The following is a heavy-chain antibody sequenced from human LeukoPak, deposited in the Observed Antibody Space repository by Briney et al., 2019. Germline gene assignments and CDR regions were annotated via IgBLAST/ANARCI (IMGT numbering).Heavy chain of an antibody. CDR2: IYYSGST. J-gene: IGHJ4*02. V-gene: IGHV4-59*01. Sequence: PSETLSLTCTVSGGSINTYYWTWIRQPPGKGLEWIGYIYYSGSTNYNPSLKSRVTISVDTSKNQFSLKLSSVTAADTAVYYCARSGPIAVAGTADFDYWGQGTLVTVSS. CDR3: ARSGPIAVAGTADFDY. CDR1: GGSINTYY. D-gene: IGHD6-19*01.